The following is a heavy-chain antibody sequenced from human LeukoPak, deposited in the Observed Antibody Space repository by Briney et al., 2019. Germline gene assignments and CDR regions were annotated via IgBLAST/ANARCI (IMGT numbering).Heavy chain of an antibody. Sequence: GGSLRLSCAASGFTFRTSGMNWVRQAPGKGLEWVSYISSSGTTISYAQSVKGRFTITRDNAQNSLYLQMNSLRAEDTAVYYCASKTRDTAMVHFDYWGQGTLVTVSS. CDR1: GFTFRTSG. J-gene: IGHJ4*02. CDR2: ISSSGTTI. CDR3: ASKTRDTAMVHFDY. V-gene: IGHV3-48*01. D-gene: IGHD5-18*01.